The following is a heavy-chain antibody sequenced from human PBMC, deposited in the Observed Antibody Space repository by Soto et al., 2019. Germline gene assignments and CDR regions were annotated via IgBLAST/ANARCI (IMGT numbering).Heavy chain of an antibody. CDR2: FDPEDGET. V-gene: IGHV1-24*01. CDR3: ATKGGGYSGYDSDTAFDI. Sequence: ASVKVSCKVSGYTLTELSMHWVRQAPGKGLEWMGGFDPEDGETIYAQKFQGRVTITEDTSTDTAYMELSSLRSEDTAVYYCATKGGGYSGYDSDTAFDIWGQGTMVTVAS. CDR1: GYTLTELS. J-gene: IGHJ3*02. D-gene: IGHD5-12*01.